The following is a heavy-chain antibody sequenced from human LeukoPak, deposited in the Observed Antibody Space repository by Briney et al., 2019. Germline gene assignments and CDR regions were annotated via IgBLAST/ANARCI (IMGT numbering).Heavy chain of an antibody. CDR2: IYYSGST. CDR1: GGSISSGGYY. D-gene: IGHD3-16*02. J-gene: IGHJ4*02. V-gene: IGHV4-31*03. Sequence: KASETLSLTCTVSGGSISSGGYYWSWIRQHPGKGLEWIGYIYYSGSTYYNPSLKSRVTISVDTSKNQFSLKLSSVTAADTAVYYCARADYVWGSYRYFDYWGQGTLVTVSS. CDR3: ARADYVWGSYRYFDY.